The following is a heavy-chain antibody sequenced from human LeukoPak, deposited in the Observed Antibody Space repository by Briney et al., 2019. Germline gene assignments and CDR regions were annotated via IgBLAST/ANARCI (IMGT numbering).Heavy chain of an antibody. CDR1: GFTFSSYA. J-gene: IGHJ4*02. Sequence: GGSLRLSCAVSGFTFSSYAMSWVRQAPGKGLEWVSTITDSGGSTYYADSVKGRFTISRDNSKNTLYLQMNSLRAEDTAVYFCGKVGGGSGWYDYHFAHWGQGTLVTVSS. CDR2: ITDSGGST. D-gene: IGHD6-19*01. CDR3: GKVGGGSGWYDYHFAH. V-gene: IGHV3-23*01.